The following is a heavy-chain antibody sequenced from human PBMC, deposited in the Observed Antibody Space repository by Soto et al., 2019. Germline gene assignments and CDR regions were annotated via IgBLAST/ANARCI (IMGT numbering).Heavy chain of an antibody. CDR3: ARDQTTGWFDP. Sequence: EVQLVESGGGLVQPGGSLRLSCAASGFTFGSYNMDWVRQAPGKGLEWLSYISGSGTTIYYADSVRGRFTTSRDNAKNSLYLQMNSLRDDDTAVYYCARDQTTGWFDPRGQGTLVTVSS. CDR2: ISGSGTTI. J-gene: IGHJ5*02. CDR1: GFTFGSYN. D-gene: IGHD4-17*01. V-gene: IGHV3-48*02.